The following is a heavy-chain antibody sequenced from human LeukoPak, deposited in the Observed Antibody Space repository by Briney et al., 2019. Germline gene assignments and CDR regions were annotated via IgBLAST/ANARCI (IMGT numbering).Heavy chain of an antibody. V-gene: IGHV4-59*01. Sequence: PSETLSLTCTVSGGSISSYYWSWIRQPPGKGLEWIGYIYYSGTTNYNPSLKSRVTISVDTSKNQFSLKLSSVTAADTAVYYCARDRVRGNSNPFFDYWGQGTLVTVSS. CDR2: IYYSGTT. J-gene: IGHJ4*02. CDR3: ARDRVRGNSNPFFDY. CDR1: GGSISSYY. D-gene: IGHD4-11*01.